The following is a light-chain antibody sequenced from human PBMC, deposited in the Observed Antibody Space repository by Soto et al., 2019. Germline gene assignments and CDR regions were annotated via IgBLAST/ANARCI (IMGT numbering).Light chain of an antibody. CDR1: QSISSW. Sequence: DLQITQSPSTLSASVGDRLTITCPASQSISSWLAWYQQKPGKAPKLLIYDASSLESGVPSRFSGSGSGTEFTLTISSLQPDDFATYYCQQYNSYSETFGQGTKVDIK. J-gene: IGKJ1*01. V-gene: IGKV1-5*01. CDR3: QQYNSYSET. CDR2: DAS.